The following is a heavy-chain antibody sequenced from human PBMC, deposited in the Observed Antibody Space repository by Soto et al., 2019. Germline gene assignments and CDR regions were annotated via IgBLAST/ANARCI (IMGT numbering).Heavy chain of an antibody. Sequence: GGSLRLSCAASGFTFSSYSMNWVRQAPGKGLEWVSYISSSSSTIYYADSVKGRFTISRDNAKNSLYLQMNSLRAEDTAVYYCALTMSQVVVVAATRQPAYVFDYWGQGTLVTVSS. J-gene: IGHJ4*02. D-gene: IGHD2-15*01. V-gene: IGHV3-48*01. CDR1: GFTFSSYS. CDR3: ALTMSQVVVVAATRQPAYVFDY. CDR2: ISSSSSTI.